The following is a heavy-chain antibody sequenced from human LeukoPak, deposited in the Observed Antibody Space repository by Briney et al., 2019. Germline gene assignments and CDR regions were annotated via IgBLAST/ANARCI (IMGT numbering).Heavy chain of an antibody. CDR2: IYLGDSDT. V-gene: IGHV5-51*01. Sequence: GESLKISCKGPGYSFSNYWIGWVRQMPGKGLEWMGIIYLGDSDTRYSPSLQGQVTITADKSIRTAYLQWSSLKASDTAMYYCARVAMTAVTKSKVYGMDVWGQGTTVIVSS. CDR1: GYSFSNYW. D-gene: IGHD4-17*01. CDR3: ARVAMTAVTKSKVYGMDV. J-gene: IGHJ6*02.